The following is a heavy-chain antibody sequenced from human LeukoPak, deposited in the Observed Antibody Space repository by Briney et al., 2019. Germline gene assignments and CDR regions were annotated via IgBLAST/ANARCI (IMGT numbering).Heavy chain of an antibody. D-gene: IGHD1-1*01. CDR2: INHSGST. J-gene: IGHJ4*02. CDR3: ARGPLADWNDFLSPITGTIFDY. Sequence: PSETLSLTCAVYGGSFSGYYWSWIRQPPGKGLEWIGEINHSGSTNYNPSLKSRVTISVDTSKNQFSLKLSSVTAADTAVYYCARGPLADWNDFLSPITGTIFDYWGQGTLVTVSS. V-gene: IGHV4-34*01. CDR1: GGSFSGYY.